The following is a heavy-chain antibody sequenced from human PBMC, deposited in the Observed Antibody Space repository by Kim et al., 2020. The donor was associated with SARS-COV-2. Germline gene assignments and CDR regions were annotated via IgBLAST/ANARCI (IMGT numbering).Heavy chain of an antibody. CDR3: VKDILAGCADV. D-gene: IGHD2-15*01. V-gene: IGHV3-9*01. CDR2: IFWNGGGT. CDR1: GFTFHNHA. Sequence: GGSLRLSCVVSGFTFHNHAMHWVRQAPGKGLEWVAGIFWNGGGTCYADSVRGRFTISRDIAESSLYLQMNNLRTEDTALYFCVKDILAGCADVWGQGTTVTVSS. J-gene: IGHJ6*02.